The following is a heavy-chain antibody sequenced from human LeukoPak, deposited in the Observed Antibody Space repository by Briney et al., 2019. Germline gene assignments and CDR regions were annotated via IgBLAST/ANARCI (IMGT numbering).Heavy chain of an antibody. CDR3: ARGSDFWRYFDY. J-gene: IGHJ4*02. CDR2: IYYSGST. Sequence: SETLSLTCTVSGGSISRSSYYWGWIRQPPGKGLEWIGAIYYSGSTYYNPSLKSRVTISVDTSKNQFSLKLNSVTAADTAVYYCARGSDFWRYFDYWGQGTLVTVSS. D-gene: IGHD3-3*01. V-gene: IGHV4-39*07. CDR1: GGSISRSSYY.